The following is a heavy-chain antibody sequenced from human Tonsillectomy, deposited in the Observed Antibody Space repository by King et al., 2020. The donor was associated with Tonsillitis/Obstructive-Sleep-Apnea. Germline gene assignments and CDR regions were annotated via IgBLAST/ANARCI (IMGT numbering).Heavy chain of an antibody. J-gene: IGHJ3*02. CDR3: TPEILCSGISCSGRAFDS. CDR2: IKSKIDIGTA. V-gene: IGHV3-15*01. D-gene: IGHD2-15*01. Sequence: VQLVESGGGLVKPGGSLRLSCVASGFIFIDAWRSWVRQAPGKGLEWVGRIKSKIDIGTADYAAPVKGRLTISRDDSKNTMYLQMNSLKTEDQGMYYCTPEILCSGISCSGRAFDSGGQGTMVTVSS. CDR1: GFIFIDAW.